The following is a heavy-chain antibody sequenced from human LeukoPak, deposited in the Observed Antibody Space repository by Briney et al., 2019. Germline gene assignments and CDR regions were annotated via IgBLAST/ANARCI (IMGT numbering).Heavy chain of an antibody. Sequence: PGGSLRLSCAASGFTFSSYWMSWVRQAPGKGLEWVANINQDGREKYYMDSMKGRFTISRDNAKNSLYLQMNGLRAEDTAVYYCASHGVVVPAAMWGQGTLVTVSS. D-gene: IGHD2-2*01. CDR2: INQDGREK. CDR1: GFTFSSYW. J-gene: IGHJ4*02. V-gene: IGHV3-7*01. CDR3: ASHGVVVPAAM.